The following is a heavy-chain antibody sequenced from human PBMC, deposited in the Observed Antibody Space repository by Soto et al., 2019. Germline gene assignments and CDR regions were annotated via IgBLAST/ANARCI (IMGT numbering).Heavy chain of an antibody. CDR2: IYYSGST. V-gene: IGHV4-59*08. J-gene: IGHJ4*02. CDR3: ARHITVAGTFLDY. D-gene: IGHD6-19*01. Sequence: SETLSLTCAVYGGSFSGYYWSWIRQPPGKGLEWIGYIYYSGSTNYNPSLKSRVTISVDTSKNQFSLKLSSVTAADTAVYYCARHITVAGTFLDYWGQGTLVTVSS. CDR1: GGSFSGYY.